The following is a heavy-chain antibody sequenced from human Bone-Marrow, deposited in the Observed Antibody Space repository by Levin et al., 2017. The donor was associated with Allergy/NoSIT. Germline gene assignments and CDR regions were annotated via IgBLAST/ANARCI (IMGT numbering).Heavy chain of an antibody. CDR1: GFSLSTTGVG. CDR3: AHRRGGYNWNDADFDY. D-gene: IGHD1-1*01. CDR2: IYWDDDK. V-gene: IGHV2-5*02. J-gene: IGHJ4*02. Sequence: SGPTLVKPTQALALTCTFSGFSLSTTGVGVGWIRQPPGKALECLALIYWDDDKRYSPSLKGRLTITKDTSKNQVVLTMTNMDIVDTATYYCAHRRGGYNWNDADFDYWGQGALVTVSS.